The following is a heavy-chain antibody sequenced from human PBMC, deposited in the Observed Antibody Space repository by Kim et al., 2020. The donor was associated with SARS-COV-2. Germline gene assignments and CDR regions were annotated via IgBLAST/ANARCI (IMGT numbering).Heavy chain of an antibody. CDR2: IVVGSGNT. D-gene: IGHD3-3*01. CDR1: GFTFTSSA. V-gene: IGHV1-58*01. CDR3: AAILGGTGLLVDY. Sequence: SVKVSCKASGFTFTSSAVQWVRQARGQRLEWIGWIVVGSGNTNYAQKFQERVTITRDMSTSTAYMELSSLRSEDTAVYYCAAILGGTGLLVDYWGQGTLVTVSS. J-gene: IGHJ4*02.